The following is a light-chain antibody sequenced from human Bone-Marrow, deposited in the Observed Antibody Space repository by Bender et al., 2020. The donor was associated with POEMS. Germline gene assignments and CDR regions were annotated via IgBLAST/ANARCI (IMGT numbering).Light chain of an antibody. CDR2: EVS. CDR1: SSDVGGYNY. V-gene: IGLV2-14*01. CDR3: CSYAGSGSNRV. J-gene: IGLJ3*02. Sequence: QSALTQPASVSGSPGQSITISCTGTSSDVGGYNYVAWYQQHPGKAPKLIIYEVSKRPSGISNRFSGSKSGNTASLTISGLQAEDEADYFCCSYAGSGSNRVFGGGTKLTVL.